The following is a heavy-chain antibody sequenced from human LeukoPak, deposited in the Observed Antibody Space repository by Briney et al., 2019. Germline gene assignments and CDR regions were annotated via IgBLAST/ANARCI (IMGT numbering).Heavy chain of an antibody. Sequence: GGSLRLSCAASGFTFDDYAMHWVRQAPGKGLEWVSLISGDGGSTYYADSVKGRFTISRDNSKNSLYLQMNSLRTEDTALYYCAKDILPYHYDSSGYSPLDYWGQGTLVTVSS. J-gene: IGHJ4*02. CDR1: GFTFDDYA. CDR2: ISGDGGST. V-gene: IGHV3-43*02. D-gene: IGHD3-22*01. CDR3: AKDILPYHYDSSGYSPLDY.